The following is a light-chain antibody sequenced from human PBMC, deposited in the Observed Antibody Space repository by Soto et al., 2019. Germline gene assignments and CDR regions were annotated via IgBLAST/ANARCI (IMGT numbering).Light chain of an antibody. Sequence: QSALTQPASVSGSPGQSITISCTGIGRDIGAYDYVSWYQQHQCKSPELIIYGVKNRPSGVSNRFSASKSAFTASLTISGLQTEDEADYYCSSYTTSYFYVFGPGTKVTVL. V-gene: IGLV2-14*01. J-gene: IGLJ1*01. CDR3: SSYTTSYFYV. CDR1: GRDIGAYDY. CDR2: GVK.